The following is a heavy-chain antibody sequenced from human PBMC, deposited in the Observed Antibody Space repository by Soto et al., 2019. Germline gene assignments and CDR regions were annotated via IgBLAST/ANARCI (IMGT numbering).Heavy chain of an antibody. CDR3: AREGFSGYEALDY. CDR2: IAYTGIT. V-gene: IGHV4-59*01. Sequence: SETLSLTSSVSGGPIRSYDVSWVLQAPGKGLEWIAYIAYTGITGYNPSLRSRVTISGDTSQNVFSLKMTSVTAADTAVYYCAREGFSGYEALDYWGQGILVTVSS. J-gene: IGHJ4*02. CDR1: GGPIRSYD. D-gene: IGHD5-12*01.